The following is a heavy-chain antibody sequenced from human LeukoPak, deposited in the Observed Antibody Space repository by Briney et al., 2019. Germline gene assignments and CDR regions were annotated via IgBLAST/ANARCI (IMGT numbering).Heavy chain of an antibody. CDR2: IYYSGST. CDR3: ARGATHFDY. V-gene: IGHV4-59*01. Sequence: SETLSLTCTVSGGSISSYYWSWIRQPPGEGLEWIGYIYYSGSTNYNPSLKSRVTISVDTSKNQFSLKLSSVTAADTAIYYCARGATHFDYWGQGTLVTVSS. CDR1: GGSISSYY. J-gene: IGHJ4*02. D-gene: IGHD2-15*01.